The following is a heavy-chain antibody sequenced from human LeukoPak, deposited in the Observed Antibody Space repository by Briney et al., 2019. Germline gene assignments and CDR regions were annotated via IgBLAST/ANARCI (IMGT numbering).Heavy chain of an antibody. D-gene: IGHD3-10*01. V-gene: IGHV4-34*01. CDR1: GESLSGYY. J-gene: IGHJ4*02. CDR3: ARHGSVSGGRFPNSYFDY. CDR2: INHSGST. Sequence: SETLSLTCAVYGESLSGYYWSWIRQPPGKGLEWIGEINHSGSTNYYPSLRSRVTISVDTSKNQFSLKLSSVTAADTTVYYCARHGSVSGGRFPNSYFDYWGQGTLVTVSS.